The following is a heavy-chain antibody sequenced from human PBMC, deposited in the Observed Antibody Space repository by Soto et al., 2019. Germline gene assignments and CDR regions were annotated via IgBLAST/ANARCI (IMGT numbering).Heavy chain of an antibody. Sequence: SETLSLTCSVSGGSVSSGSYYWSWIRQPPGKGLEWIGYIYYSGSAKYNPSLKSRVTISLDTSKNQFSLKLSSVTAADTAVYYCARGNDLYNWFDPWGQGTLVTVSS. D-gene: IGHD1-1*01. CDR2: IYYSGSA. CDR3: ARGNDLYNWFDP. V-gene: IGHV4-61*01. CDR1: GGSVSSGSYY. J-gene: IGHJ5*02.